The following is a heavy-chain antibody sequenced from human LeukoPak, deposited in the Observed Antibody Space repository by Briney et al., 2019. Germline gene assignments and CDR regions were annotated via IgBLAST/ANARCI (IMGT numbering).Heavy chain of an antibody. V-gene: IGHV1-2*02. CDR1: GFTFTGYY. J-gene: IGHJ4*02. CDR2: INPNSGGT. CDR3: ARDYSGSYYKSLDY. Sequence: ASVKVSCKASGFTFTGYYMHWVRQAPGQGLEWMGWINPNSGGTNYAQKFQGRVTMTRDTSISTAYMELSRLRSDDTAVYYCARDYSGSYYKSLDYWGQGTLVTVSS. D-gene: IGHD3-10*01.